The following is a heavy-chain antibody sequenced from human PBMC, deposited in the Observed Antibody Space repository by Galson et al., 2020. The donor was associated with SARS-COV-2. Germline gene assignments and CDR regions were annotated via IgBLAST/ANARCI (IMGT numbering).Heavy chain of an antibody. CDR2: IYYSGST. Sequence: ASETLSLTCTVSGGSISSSSYYWGWIRQPPGKGLEWIGSIYYSGSTYYNPSLKSRVTISVDTSKNQFSLKLSSVTASDTAVYYCARRRAYSSSWSYYFDYWGQGTLVTVSS. J-gene: IGHJ4*02. CDR3: ARRRAYSSSWSYYFDY. D-gene: IGHD6-13*01. CDR1: GGSISSSSYY. V-gene: IGHV4-39*01.